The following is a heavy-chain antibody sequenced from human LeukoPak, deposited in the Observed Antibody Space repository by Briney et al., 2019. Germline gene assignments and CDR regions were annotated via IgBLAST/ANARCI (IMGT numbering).Heavy chain of an antibody. J-gene: IGHJ1*01. CDR3: ASWGIAVAGEYFQH. Sequence: GGSLRLSRAASGFTFSSYAMSWVRQAPGKGLEWVSAISGSGGSTYYADSVKGRFTISRDNSKNTLYLQMNSLRAEDTAVYYCASWGIAVAGEYFQHWGQGTLVTVSS. CDR2: ISGSGGST. CDR1: GFTFSSYA. V-gene: IGHV3-23*01. D-gene: IGHD6-19*01.